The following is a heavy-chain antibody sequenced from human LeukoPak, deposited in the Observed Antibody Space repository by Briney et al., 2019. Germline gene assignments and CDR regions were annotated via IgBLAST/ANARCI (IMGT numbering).Heavy chain of an antibody. Sequence: GGSLRLSCEASGFTFSSFWMHWVRQAPGKGLVWVSRIKADGSTTKYADSVKGRFTISRDNAKNTLHLQMNSLRAEDTAVYYCAGGSIAVAGTRNSLDSWGQGTLVTVSS. J-gene: IGHJ4*02. CDR1: GFTFSSFW. CDR2: IKADGSTT. D-gene: IGHD6-19*01. V-gene: IGHV3-74*03. CDR3: AGGSIAVAGTRNSLDS.